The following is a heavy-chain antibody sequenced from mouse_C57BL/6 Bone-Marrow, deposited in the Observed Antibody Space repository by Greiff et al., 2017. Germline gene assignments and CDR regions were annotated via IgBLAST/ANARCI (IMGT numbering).Heavy chain of an antibody. CDR2: IDPSDSYT. J-gene: IGHJ2*01. CDR1: GYTFTSYW. V-gene: IGHV1-50*01. Sequence: VKLQQPGAELVKPGASVKLSCKASGYTFTSYWMQWVKQRPGQGLEWIGEIDPSDSYTNYNQKFKGKATLNVDTASSTSYMQLSSLTSEDSAVYYCARVGDYYGSSPFDYWGQGTTLTVSS. CDR3: ARVGDYYGSSPFDY. D-gene: IGHD1-1*01.